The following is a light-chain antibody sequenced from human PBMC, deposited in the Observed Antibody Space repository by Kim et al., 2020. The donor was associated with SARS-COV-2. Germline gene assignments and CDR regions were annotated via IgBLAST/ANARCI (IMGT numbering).Light chain of an antibody. CDR3: QQSYNFPRT. Sequence: ASVGERVTIACLASQCVSSWLNWYQQKPGKAPHLLIYKTSTLQSGVPPRFSGSASGTDFTLTISSLQPEDFATYYCQQSYNFPRTFGQGTKVDIK. J-gene: IGKJ1*01. V-gene: IGKV1-39*01. CDR1: QCVSSW. CDR2: KTS.